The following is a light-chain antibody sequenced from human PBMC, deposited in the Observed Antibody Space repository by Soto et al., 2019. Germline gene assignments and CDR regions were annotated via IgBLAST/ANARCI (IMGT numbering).Light chain of an antibody. CDR2: GAS. J-gene: IGKJ3*01. Sequence: EIVMTQSPATLSVYPGERATLSCRASQSITSSLAWYQQKPGQAPRLLIYGASSRATGIPDRFSGSGSGTDFTLTISRLEPEDFAVYYCHYYDDSPPFPFGPGTKVDIK. V-gene: IGKV3-20*01. CDR3: HYYDDSPPFP. CDR1: QSITSS.